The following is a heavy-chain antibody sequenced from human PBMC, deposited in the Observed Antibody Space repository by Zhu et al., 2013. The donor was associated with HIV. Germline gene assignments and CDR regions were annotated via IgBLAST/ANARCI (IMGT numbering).Heavy chain of an antibody. CDR1: GYTFTGYY. V-gene: IGHV1-2*02. J-gene: IGHJ6*02. Sequence: QVQLVQSGAEVKKPGASVKVSCKASGYTFTGYYMHWVRQAPGQGLEWMGWINPNSGGTNYAQKFQGRVTMTRDTSISTAYMELSRLRSDDTAVYYCARDLFRIVGATKVYYYYGMDVWGQGTTVTVSS. CDR3: ARDLFRIVGATKVYYYYGMDV. CDR2: INPNSGGT. D-gene: IGHD1-26*01.